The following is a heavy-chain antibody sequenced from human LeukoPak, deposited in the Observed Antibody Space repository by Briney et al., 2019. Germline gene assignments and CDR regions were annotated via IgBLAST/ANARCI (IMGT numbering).Heavy chain of an antibody. J-gene: IGHJ4*02. CDR2: MWFDGSNK. CDR1: GFTFSTYN. D-gene: IGHD3-16*01. Sequence: QPGGSLRLSCAASGFTFSTYNMHWVRQAPGKGLEWVAVMWFDGSNKYYADSVKGRFTISRDNSKNTLDLQMNSLRAEDTAVYYCAREIAVMADGAVYFDYWGQGTLVTVSS. V-gene: IGHV3-33*08. CDR3: AREIAVMADGAVYFDY.